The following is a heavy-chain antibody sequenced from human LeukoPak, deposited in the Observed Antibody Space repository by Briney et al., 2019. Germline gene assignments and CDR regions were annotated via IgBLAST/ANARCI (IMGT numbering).Heavy chain of an antibody. CDR3: ARGPALHSKGGGGRWFDP. J-gene: IGHJ5*02. CDR1: GYTFTSYD. V-gene: IGHV1-8*01. CDR2: MNPNSAHT. D-gene: IGHD2-2*01. Sequence: GASVKVSCKASGYTFTSYDIHWVRQAAGHGLEWMGWMNPNSAHTGHAQKFQGRVTMTRDTSMSTAYMELSGLTSEDTAIYYCARGPALHSKGGGGRWFDPWGQGTLVTVSS.